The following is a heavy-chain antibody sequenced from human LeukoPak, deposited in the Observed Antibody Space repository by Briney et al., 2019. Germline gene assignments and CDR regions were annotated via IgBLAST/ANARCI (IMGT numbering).Heavy chain of an antibody. J-gene: IGHJ4*02. CDR2: ISSSGSTI. CDR1: GFTFSSYW. V-gene: IGHV3-48*04. D-gene: IGHD3-10*01. Sequence: GGSLRLSCAASGFTFSSYWMHWVRQAPGKGLEWVSYISSSGSTIYYADSVKGRFTISRDNAKNSLYLQMNSLRAEDTAVYYCARDSSLTMVRGVITPGDYWGQGTLVTVSS. CDR3: ARDSSLTMVRGVITPGDY.